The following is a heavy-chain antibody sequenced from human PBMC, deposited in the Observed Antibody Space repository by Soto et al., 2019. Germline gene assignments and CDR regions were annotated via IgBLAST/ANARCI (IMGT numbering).Heavy chain of an antibody. V-gene: IGHV1-69*13. J-gene: IGHJ4*02. CDR1: GGTFSSYA. CDR3: ARDADIGYSSGYFDY. CDR2: IIPIFGTA. D-gene: IGHD5-18*01. Sequence: SVKVSCKASGGTFSSYASSWVRQAPGQGLEWMGGIIPIFGTANYAQKFQGRVTITADESTSTAYMELSSLRSEDTAVYYCARDADIGYSSGYFDYWGPGTLVTVSS.